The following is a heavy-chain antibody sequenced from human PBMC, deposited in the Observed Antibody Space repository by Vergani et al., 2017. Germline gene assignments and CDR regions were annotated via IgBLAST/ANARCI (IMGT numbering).Heavy chain of an antibody. J-gene: IGHJ4*02. CDR3: ARSRSVLRYFDWADY. V-gene: IGHV4-31*03. Sequence: QVQLQESGPGLVKPSQTLSLTCTVSGGPISSGGYYWSWIRQHPGKGLEWIGYIYYSGSTYYNPSLKSRVTISVDTSKNQFSLKLSSVTAADTAVYYCARSRSVLRYFDWADYWGQGTLVTVSS. D-gene: IGHD3-9*01. CDR2: IYYSGST. CDR1: GGPISSGGYY.